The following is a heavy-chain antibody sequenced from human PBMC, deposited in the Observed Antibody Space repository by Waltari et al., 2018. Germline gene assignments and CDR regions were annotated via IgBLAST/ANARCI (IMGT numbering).Heavy chain of an antibody. CDR2: ISYDGSNK. D-gene: IGHD3-3*01. CDR3: ARVHRDFWEFDY. V-gene: IGHV3-30*01. CDR1: GFTFRSYA. J-gene: IGHJ4*02. Sequence: QVQLVESGGGVVQPGRSLRLSCAAYGFTFRSYAMPWVRQAPGKGLEWVAVISYDGSNKYYADAVKGRFTISRDNSKNTLYLQMNSLRAEDTAVYYCARVHRDFWEFDYWGQGTLVTVSS.